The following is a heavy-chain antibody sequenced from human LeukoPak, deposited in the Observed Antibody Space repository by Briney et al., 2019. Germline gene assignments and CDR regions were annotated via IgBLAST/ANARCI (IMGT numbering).Heavy chain of an antibody. CDR3: AKEGRYSSSWQYYFDY. V-gene: IGHV3-23*01. CDR1: GFTFSSYA. D-gene: IGHD6-13*01. Sequence: PWGSLGLSCAASGFTFSSYAMSWVRQAPGKGLECVSGISASGGSTYYADSVKGRFTISRDNSKNTLYLQMNSLRAEGTAVYYCAKEGRYSSSWQYYFDYWGQGTLVTVSS. J-gene: IGHJ4*02. CDR2: ISASGGST.